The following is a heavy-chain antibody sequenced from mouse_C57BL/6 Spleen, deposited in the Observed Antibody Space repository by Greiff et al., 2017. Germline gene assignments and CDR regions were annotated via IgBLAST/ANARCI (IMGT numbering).Heavy chain of an antibody. CDR1: GYTFTSYW. J-gene: IGHJ4*01. CDR3: ARWGLRRDYAIDY. CDR2: INPSNGGT. Sequence: VQLQQPGPELVKPGASVKLSCKASGYTFTSYWMHWVKQRPGQGLEWIGNINPSNGGTNYNEKLQSNATLTVDKSSSTAYMQLSSLTSEDSAVYYCARWGLRRDYAIDYWGQGTSVTVSS. V-gene: IGHV1-53*01. D-gene: IGHD2-2*01.